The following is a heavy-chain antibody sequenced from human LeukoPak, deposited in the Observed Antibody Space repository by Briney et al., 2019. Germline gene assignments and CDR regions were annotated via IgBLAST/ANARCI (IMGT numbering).Heavy chain of an antibody. CDR2: ISSSSSYI. Sequence: AXSGFTFSSYSMNWVGQAPGKGLEGVSSISSSSSYIYYADSVKGRFTISRDNAKNSLYLQMNSLRAEDTAVYYCARDLGCSGGSCEPYYFDYWGQGTLVTVSS. CDR3: ARDLGCSGGSCEPYYFDY. J-gene: IGHJ4*02. CDR1: GFTFSSYS. D-gene: IGHD2-15*01. V-gene: IGHV3-21*01.